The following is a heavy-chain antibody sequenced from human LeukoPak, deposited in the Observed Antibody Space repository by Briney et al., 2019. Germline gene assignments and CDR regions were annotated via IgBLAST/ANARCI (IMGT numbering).Heavy chain of an antibody. CDR1: GDTFYNYP. CDR2: IILLFGST. Sequence: ASVKVSCKSSGDTFYNYPISWVRPAPGQGLEWMGHIILLFGSTHYAQNFHGRLTISADESTRTAFMESSSLRSEDTALYYCAREMESLANGFDLWGQGTMVTVSS. V-gene: IGHV1-69*01. D-gene: IGHD3-3*01. J-gene: IGHJ3*01. CDR3: AREMESLANGFDL.